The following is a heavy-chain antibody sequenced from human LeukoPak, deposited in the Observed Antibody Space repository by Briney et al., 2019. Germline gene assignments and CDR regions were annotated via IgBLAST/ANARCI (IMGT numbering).Heavy chain of an antibody. CDR2: INPSGAGT. J-gene: IGHJ4*02. V-gene: IGHV1-46*01. D-gene: IGHD3-3*01. Sequence: ASVKVSCKASGYTFTSYYMHWVRQAPGQGLEWMGIINPSGAGTTYAQKFQGRVTMTRDTSTSTVYMELSCLRSEDTAVYYCARSTDLFYFDYWGQGTLVTVSS. CDR1: GYTFTSYY. CDR3: ARSTDLFYFDY.